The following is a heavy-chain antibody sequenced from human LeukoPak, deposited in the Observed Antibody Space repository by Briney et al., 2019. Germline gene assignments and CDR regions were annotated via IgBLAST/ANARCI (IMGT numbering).Heavy chain of an antibody. Sequence: PSETLSLTCAVYGGSFSGYYWSWIRQPPGKGLEWIGEINHNGSTNYNPSLKSRVTISVDTSKNQFSLKLSSVTAADTAVYYCARARIAAAGNDAFDIWGQGTMVTVSS. V-gene: IGHV4-34*01. CDR3: ARARIAAAGNDAFDI. CDR2: INHNGST. D-gene: IGHD6-13*01. CDR1: GGSFSGYY. J-gene: IGHJ3*02.